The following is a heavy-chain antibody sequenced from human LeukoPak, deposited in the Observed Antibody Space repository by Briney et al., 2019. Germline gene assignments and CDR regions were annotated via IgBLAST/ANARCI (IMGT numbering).Heavy chain of an antibody. CDR2: INHSGST. J-gene: IGHJ4*02. CDR3: ARGESSGWYIYYFDY. Sequence: SETLSLTCAVYGGSFSGYYWSWIRQPPGKGLEWIGEINHSGSTNYNPSLKSRVTISVDTSKNQFSLKLSSVTAADMAVYYCARGESSGWYIYYFDYWGQGTLVTVSS. V-gene: IGHV4-34*01. CDR1: GGSFSGYY. D-gene: IGHD6-19*01.